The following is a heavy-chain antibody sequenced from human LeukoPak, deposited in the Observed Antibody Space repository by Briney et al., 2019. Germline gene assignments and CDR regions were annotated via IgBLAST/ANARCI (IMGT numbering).Heavy chain of an antibody. J-gene: IGHJ4*02. CDR2: IYYSGST. Sequence: PSETLSLTCTVSGGSISSGGYYWSWIRQHPGKGLEWIGYIYYSGSTYYNPSLKSRVTISVDTSKNQFSLKLCSVTAAGTAVYYCAREWFGELSLFDYWGQGTLVTVSS. CDR1: GGSISSGGYY. V-gene: IGHV4-31*03. CDR3: AREWFGELSLFDY. D-gene: IGHD3-10*01.